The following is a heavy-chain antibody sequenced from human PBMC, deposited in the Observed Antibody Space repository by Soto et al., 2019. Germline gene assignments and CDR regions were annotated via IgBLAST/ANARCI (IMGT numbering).Heavy chain of an antibody. Sequence: PSETLSLTCTVSGGSISSYYWSWIRQPPGKGLEWIGYIYYSGSTYYNPSLKGRVTISVDTSKNQFSLKLSSVTAADTAVYYCARHTPAISISDHWGQGTLVTVSS. V-gene: IGHV4-59*08. CDR3: ARHTPAISISDH. J-gene: IGHJ4*02. D-gene: IGHD2-15*01. CDR1: GGSISSYY. CDR2: IYYSGST.